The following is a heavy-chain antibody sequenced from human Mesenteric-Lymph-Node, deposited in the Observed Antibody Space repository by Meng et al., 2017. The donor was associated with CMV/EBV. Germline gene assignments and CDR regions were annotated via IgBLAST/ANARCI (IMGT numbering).Heavy chain of an antibody. J-gene: IGHJ6*02. Sequence: GESLKISCAASGFTISSTYMNWVRQAPGKGLEWVSLTYSGGSTYFADSVKGRFTISRDISKNTLYLQMNNLAAEDTAMYYCARHPPGGDYYYGMDVWGQGTTVTVSS. CDR3: ARHPPGGDYYYGMDV. CDR1: GFTISSTY. D-gene: IGHD2-15*01. CDR2: TYSGGST. V-gene: IGHV3-66*04.